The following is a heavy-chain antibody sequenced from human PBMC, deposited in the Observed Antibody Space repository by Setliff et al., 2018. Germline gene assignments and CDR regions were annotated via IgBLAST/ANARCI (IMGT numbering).Heavy chain of an antibody. Sequence: PSETLSLTCTVSGGSISSSSYYWGWLRQPPGKGLEWIESIYYSGSTYYNPSLKSRVTILVGTSKNQFSLKLSSVTAADTAVYYCARDGGRTIFGVVEGSDYWGQGTLVTVSS. CDR3: ARDGGRTIFGVVEGSDY. CDR2: IYYSGST. J-gene: IGHJ4*02. CDR1: GGSISSSSYY. V-gene: IGHV4-39*07. D-gene: IGHD3-3*01.